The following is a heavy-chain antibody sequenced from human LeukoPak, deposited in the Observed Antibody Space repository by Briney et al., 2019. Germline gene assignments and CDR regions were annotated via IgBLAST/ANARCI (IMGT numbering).Heavy chain of an antibody. D-gene: IGHD1-26*01. V-gene: IGHV1-18*01. J-gene: IGHJ6*03. Sequence: ASVKVSCKASGYTFTNYGIAWVRQAPGQGLEWVGWISVYNGNTNYAEKLQGRVNVTTDRSTSTAYMELRSLRSDDTAVYYCARDFGAPPYSAARGYYMDVWGKGTTVTVSS. CDR1: GYTFTNYG. CDR2: ISVYNGNT. CDR3: ARDFGAPPYSAARGYYMDV.